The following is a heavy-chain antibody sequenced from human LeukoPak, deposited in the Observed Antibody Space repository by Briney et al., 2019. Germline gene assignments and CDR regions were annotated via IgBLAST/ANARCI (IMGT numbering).Heavy chain of an antibody. CDR2: IDPGDSDT. J-gene: IGHJ4*02. CDR1: GYSYTSYW. D-gene: IGHD3-22*01. CDR3: ARIQGYYYDSSTAFDY. Sequence: GESLKISCKGSGYSYTSYWIGCVRQMRGKGLEWMGIIDPGDSDTRYSPSFQGQVTISADKSISTAYLQWSSLKASDTAMYYCARIQGYYYDSSTAFDYWGQGTLVTVSS. V-gene: IGHV5-51*01.